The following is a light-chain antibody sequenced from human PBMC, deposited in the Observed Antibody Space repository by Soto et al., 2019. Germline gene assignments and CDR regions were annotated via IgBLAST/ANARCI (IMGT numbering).Light chain of an antibody. Sequence: EIVLTQSPGTLSLSPGERATLSCRASQSVSSSYLAWYQQKPGQAPRPLIYGASSRATGIPDRFSGSGSGTDFTLTISRLETEDFAVYYCQQYGSSPLYTFGQGTKLEIK. CDR2: GAS. V-gene: IGKV3-20*01. J-gene: IGKJ2*01. CDR3: QQYGSSPLYT. CDR1: QSVSSSY.